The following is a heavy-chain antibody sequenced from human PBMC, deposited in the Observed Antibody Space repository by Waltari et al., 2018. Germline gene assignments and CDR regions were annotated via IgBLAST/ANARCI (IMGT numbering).Heavy chain of an antibody. J-gene: IGHJ5*01. CDR3: ATLNGDFLNWFDS. CDR2: ISGNGNGV. CDR1: GFTFVNTG. D-gene: IGHD4-17*01. Sequence: VQLLESGGGVVQPGGSLRLSCTASGFTFVNTGMNWVRQAPGQGLEWVPAISGNGNGVYYADSVKGRFTISRDNSQNTLYLQMNSLRVEDTAVYYCATLNGDFLNWFDSWGQGALVTVSS. V-gene: IGHV3-23*01.